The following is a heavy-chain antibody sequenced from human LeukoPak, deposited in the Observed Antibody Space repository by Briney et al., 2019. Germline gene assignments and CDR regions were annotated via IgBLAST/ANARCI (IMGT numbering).Heavy chain of an antibody. Sequence: SETLSLTCTVSGGSISSYYWSWLRQPAGKGLEWLGRIYTSGSTNYNPSLKSRVTMSVDTSKNQFSLKLSSVTAADTAVYYCARGIVVVPAAVDNWFDPWGQGTLVTVSS. CDR3: ARGIVVVPAAVDNWFDP. V-gene: IGHV4-4*07. CDR2: IYTSGST. CDR1: GGSISSYY. J-gene: IGHJ5*02. D-gene: IGHD2-2*01.